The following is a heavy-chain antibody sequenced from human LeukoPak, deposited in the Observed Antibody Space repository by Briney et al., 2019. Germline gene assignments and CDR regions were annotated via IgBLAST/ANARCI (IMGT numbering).Heavy chain of an antibody. V-gene: IGHV3-30*18. CDR2: ISYDGSNK. J-gene: IGHJ4*02. D-gene: IGHD2-2*01. CDR3: AKRCSSTSCYGTFDY. Sequence: GRSLRLSCAASGFTFSSYAMHWVRQAPGKGLEWVAVISYDGSNKYYADSVKGRFTISRDNSKNTLYLQMNSLRAEDTAVYYCAKRCSSTSCYGTFDYWGQGTLVTVSS. CDR1: GFTFSSYA.